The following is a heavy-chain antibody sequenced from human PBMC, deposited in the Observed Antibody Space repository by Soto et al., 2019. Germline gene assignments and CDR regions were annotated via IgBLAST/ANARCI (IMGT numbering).Heavy chain of an antibody. V-gene: IGHV4-31*03. CDR1: GDSISSASYY. Sequence: QGQLQESGPGLVKPSQTLSLTCTVSGDSISSASYYWTWIRQRPGTGLEYIGYIYYSGSTYYNPSLKSRLTISIGTSKNQLCLKLRSVTAADTAVYYCARNRLGSNVTPFDYWGQGTLVTVSS. J-gene: IGHJ4*02. CDR3: ARNRLGSNVTPFDY. D-gene: IGHD2-15*01. CDR2: IYYSGST.